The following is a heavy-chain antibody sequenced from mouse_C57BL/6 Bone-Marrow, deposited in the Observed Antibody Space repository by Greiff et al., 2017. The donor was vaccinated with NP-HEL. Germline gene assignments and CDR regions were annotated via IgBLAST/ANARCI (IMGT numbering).Heavy chain of an antibody. CDR1: GYTFTSYW. Sequence: VQLQQPGAELVKPGASVKLSCKASGYTFTSYWMHWVKQRPGQGLEWIGMIHPNSGSTNYNEKFKSKATLTVDKSSSTAYMQLSSLTAEDSAVYYCARDEGLLLQRDYYAMDYWGQGTSVTVSS. D-gene: IGHD1-1*01. V-gene: IGHV1-64*01. J-gene: IGHJ4*01. CDR2: IHPNSGST. CDR3: ARDEGLLLQRDYYAMDY.